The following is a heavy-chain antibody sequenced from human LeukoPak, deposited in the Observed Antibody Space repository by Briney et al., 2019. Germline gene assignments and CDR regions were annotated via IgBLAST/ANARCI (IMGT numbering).Heavy chain of an antibody. CDR3: ARDSGSYYGTYNWFDP. CDR2: IYHSGST. V-gene: IGHV4-4*02. Sequence: SETLSLTCSVSGGSISSSNWWSWVRQPPGKGLEWIGEIYHSGSTNYNPSLKSRVTISVDKSKNQFSLKLSSVTAADTAVYYCARDSGSYYGTYNWFDPWGQGTLVTVSS. D-gene: IGHD1-26*01. CDR1: GGSISSSNW. J-gene: IGHJ5*02.